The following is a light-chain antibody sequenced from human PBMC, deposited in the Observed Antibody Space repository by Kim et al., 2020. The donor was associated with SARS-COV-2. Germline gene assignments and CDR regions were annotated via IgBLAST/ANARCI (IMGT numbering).Light chain of an antibody. Sequence: LGQNVRMSRQGDSLRIQFVSCYQQMPGQDAILVVYGLNQRPAGNPDRFPGSSSGNTASLTITGAEAGDEADYYCNSWDSSGTHLGGFGGGTKLTVL. CDR1: SLRIQF. CDR3: NSWDSSGTHLGG. J-gene: IGLJ3*02. CDR2: GLN. V-gene: IGLV3-19*01.